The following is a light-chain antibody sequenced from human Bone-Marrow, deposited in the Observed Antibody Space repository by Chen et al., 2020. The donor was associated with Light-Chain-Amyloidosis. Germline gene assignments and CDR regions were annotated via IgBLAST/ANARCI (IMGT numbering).Light chain of an antibody. Sequence: SYELTQPPSVSVSPGQTARITCSGDDLPTKYAYWYQQKPGQAPVLVIHRDTERPSGISERFSVSSSGKTATLTISGVQAEDEADYPCQSADSSGTYEVIFGGGTKLTVL. V-gene: IGLV3-25*03. J-gene: IGLJ2*01. CDR1: DLPTKY. CDR3: QSADSSGTYEVI. CDR2: RDT.